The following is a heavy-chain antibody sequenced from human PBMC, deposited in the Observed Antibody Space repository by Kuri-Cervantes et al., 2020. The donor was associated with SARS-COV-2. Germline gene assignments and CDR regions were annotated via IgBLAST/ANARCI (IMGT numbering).Heavy chain of an antibody. Sequence: ASVKVSCKASGYTFTSYYMHWVRQAPGQGLEWMGIINPSGGSTSYAQKFQGRVTMTRDTSTSTVYMELSSLRSEDTAVYYCARWCGRTYYDLGYYYMDVWGKGTTVTVSS. V-gene: IGHV1-46*01. CDR3: ARWCGRTYYDLGYYYMDV. CDR1: GYTFTSYY. CDR2: INPSGGST. D-gene: IGHD3-3*01. J-gene: IGHJ6*03.